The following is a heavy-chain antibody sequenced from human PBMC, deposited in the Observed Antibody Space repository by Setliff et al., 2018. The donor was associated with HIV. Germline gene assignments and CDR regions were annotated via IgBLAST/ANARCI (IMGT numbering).Heavy chain of an antibody. J-gene: IGHJ4*02. V-gene: IGHV4-39*07. Sequence: KPSETLSLTCTVSGVSISSSGYFWGWIRQSPGKGLEWIGSMYYSGSTNYNPSLKSRVTMSVDTSKNQFSLKLSSVTAADTAVYYCARGGGYDRSGYYPFNYWGQGTPVTV. CDR3: ARGGGYDRSGYYPFNY. CDR2: MYYSGST. CDR1: GVSISSSGYF. D-gene: IGHD3-22*01.